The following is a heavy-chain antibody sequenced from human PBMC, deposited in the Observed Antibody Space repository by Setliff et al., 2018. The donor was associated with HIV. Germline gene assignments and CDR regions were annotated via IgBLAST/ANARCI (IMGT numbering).Heavy chain of an antibody. CDR3: ARVNSGGYNYKSFFDY. J-gene: IGHJ4*02. Sequence: GGSLRLSCTASGFTFSDYYMSWIRQAPGKGLEWVSYISSSSTYTNYLDSVKGRFTISRDNAKNSLCLQMNSLRAEDTAVYYCARVNSGGYNYKSFFDYWGQGTLVTVSS. CDR2: ISSSSTYT. CDR1: GFTFSDYY. V-gene: IGHV3-11*05. D-gene: IGHD5-12*01.